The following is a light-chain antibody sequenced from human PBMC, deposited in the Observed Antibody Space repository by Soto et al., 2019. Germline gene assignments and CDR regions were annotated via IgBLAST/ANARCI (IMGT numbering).Light chain of an antibody. J-gene: IGLJ3*02. CDR1: SGPVFTSSY. Sequence: QAVVTQEPSFSVSPGGTVTLTCGLSSGPVFTSSYPNWYQQTPGQGPRTLIFNTNTRSSGVPDRFSGSILGDKAALTITGAQADDDSYYYCLLYLGGGIWVFGGGTKVTVL. V-gene: IGLV8-61*01. CDR2: NTN. CDR3: LLYLGGGIWV.